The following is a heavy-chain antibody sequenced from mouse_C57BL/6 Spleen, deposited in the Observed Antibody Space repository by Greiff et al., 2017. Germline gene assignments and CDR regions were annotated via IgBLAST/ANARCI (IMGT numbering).Heavy chain of an antibody. V-gene: IGHV14-4*01. J-gene: IGHJ2*01. CDR2: IDPENGDT. CDR3: TTVYYGSSVDY. CDR1: GFNIKDDY. D-gene: IGHD1-1*01. Sequence: EVQRVESGAELVRPGASVKLSCTASGFNIKDDYMHWVKQRPEQGLEWIGWIDPENGDTEYASKFQGKATITADTSSNTAYLQLSSLTSEDTAVYYCTTVYYGSSVDYWGQGTTLTVSS.